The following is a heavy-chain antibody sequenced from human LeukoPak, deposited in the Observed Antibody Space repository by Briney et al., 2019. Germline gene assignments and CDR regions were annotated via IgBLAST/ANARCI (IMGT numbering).Heavy chain of an antibody. J-gene: IGHJ5*02. Sequence: SETLSLTCAVYGGSFSGYYWSWIRQPPGKGLEWIGEINHSGSTNYNPSLKSRVTISVDTSKNQFSLKLSSVTAADTAVYYCARGRAGRNWFDPWGQGTLVTVSS. CDR3: ARGRAGRNWFDP. CDR1: GGSFSGYY. V-gene: IGHV4-34*01. CDR2: INHSGST.